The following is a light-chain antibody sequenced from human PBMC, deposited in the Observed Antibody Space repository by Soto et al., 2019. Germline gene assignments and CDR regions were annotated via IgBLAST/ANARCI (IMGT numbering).Light chain of an antibody. CDR1: QSVASN. Sequence: EIVMTQSPASLSVSPGDGATLSCRASQSVASNVAWYQQKPGQGPRLLIHGASTRAVGVPARFSGSGSGTDFTLTISSRKSEDFAVYYCQQYHNWPPQYTFGQGTKLQIK. J-gene: IGKJ2*01. CDR3: QQYHNWPPQYT. CDR2: GAS. V-gene: IGKV3-15*01.